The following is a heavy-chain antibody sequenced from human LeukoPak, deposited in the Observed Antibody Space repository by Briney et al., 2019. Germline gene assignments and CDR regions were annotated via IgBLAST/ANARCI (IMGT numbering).Heavy chain of an antibody. CDR2: ISYDGSNN. V-gene: IGHV3-30*18. CDR1: GFTFTRFG. J-gene: IGHJ5*02. Sequence: GGSLRLSCAASGFTFTRFGMHWVRQAPGKGLEWVTFISYDGSNNYYADSVKGRFTISRDNSKSTLYPQMNSLRAEDTAVYYCAKDLSIHYDSRGFDPWGQGTLVTVSS. D-gene: IGHD3-22*01. CDR3: AKDLSIHYDSRGFDP.